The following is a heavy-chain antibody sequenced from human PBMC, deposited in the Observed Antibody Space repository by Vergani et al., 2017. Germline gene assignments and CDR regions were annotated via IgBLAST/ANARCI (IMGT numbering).Heavy chain of an antibody. D-gene: IGHD2-15*01. V-gene: IGHV4-39*01. CDR1: GDTVISTDYH. CDR2: MDYSGST. CDR3: AIKRGACRAAYCHSYDF. Sequence: QVQLQESGPGLVKPSETLSLTCTVSGDTVISTDYHWGWIRQPPGKGLEWIGSMDYSGSTSYTPSLESRISLSFETPKNQFSLWLTSVTAADTAVYYCAIKRGACRAAYCHSYDFWGPGTLVGVSS. J-gene: IGHJ4*02.